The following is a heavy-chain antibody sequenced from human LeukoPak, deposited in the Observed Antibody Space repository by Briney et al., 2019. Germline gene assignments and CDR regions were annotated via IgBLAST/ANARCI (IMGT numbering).Heavy chain of an antibody. J-gene: IGHJ4*02. CDR3: ARHGSSYSFDY. D-gene: IGHD2-15*01. Sequence: PSETLSLSCTVSGGSVGSYYWSWIRQSPGKGLEWIGYIYYGGSANYNPSLKSRATISIDRSKNQFSLKLSSLTAADTAVYYCARHGSSYSFDYWGQGTLVTVS. V-gene: IGHV4-59*08. CDR2: IYYGGSA. CDR1: GGSVGSYY.